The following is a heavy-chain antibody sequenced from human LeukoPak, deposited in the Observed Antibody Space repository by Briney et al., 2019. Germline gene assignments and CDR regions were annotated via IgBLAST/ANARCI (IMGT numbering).Heavy chain of an antibody. V-gene: IGHV3-30*04. CDR2: ISYDGSNK. J-gene: IGHJ4*02. CDR1: GFTFSSYA. CDR3: ARDVGYFIVAGSFDY. D-gene: IGHD5-12*01. Sequence: GGSLRLSCAASGFTFSSYAMHWVRQAPGKGLEWVAVISYDGSNKYYADSVKGRFTISRDNSKNTLYLQMNSLRAEDTAVYYCARDVGYFIVAGSFDYWGQGTPVTVSS.